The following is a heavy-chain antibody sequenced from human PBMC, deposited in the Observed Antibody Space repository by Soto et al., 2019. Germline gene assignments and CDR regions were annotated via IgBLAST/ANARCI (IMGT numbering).Heavy chain of an antibody. J-gene: IGHJ5*02. Sequence: SEPLSFTCTVSAASIIISDFYSGSFRQPPGMGLEWIGGIFYLGFSYYNPSLKSRDAMSVDPSKNQFSLRLRPVTAADTALYFGARLFDILPTNVWFDPWGQGTQVIVS. CDR2: IFYLGFS. CDR3: ARLFDILPTNVWFDP. V-gene: IGHV4-39*01. D-gene: IGHD3-16*02. CDR1: AASIIISDFY.